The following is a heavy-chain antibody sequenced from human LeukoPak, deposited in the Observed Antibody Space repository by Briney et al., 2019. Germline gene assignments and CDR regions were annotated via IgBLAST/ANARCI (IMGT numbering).Heavy chain of an antibody. V-gene: IGHV3-15*01. J-gene: IGHJ4*02. CDR3: AAASSGLFY. Sequence: KPGGPLKLSCAASGLTFSNAWMSWVRQAPGEGLEWVGRIKRKTDGETTEYVAPVKGRFTISRDDSKNTLYLQMNSLKTEDTGVYYCAAASSGLFYWGQGTLVTVSS. CDR2: IKRKTDGETT. D-gene: IGHD3-16*01. CDR1: GLTFSNAW.